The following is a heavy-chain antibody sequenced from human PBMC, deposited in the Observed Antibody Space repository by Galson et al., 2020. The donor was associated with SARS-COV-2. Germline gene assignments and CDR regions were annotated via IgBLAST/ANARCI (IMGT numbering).Heavy chain of an antibody. CDR3: ARDTPNYGMAV. Sequence: SETLSLTCTVSGGSIRGYYWTWIRQPPGKGREWIGNIYYTGSTKYNTALKTRVTISVDTSNNQFSLTLSSVTAADTAMYYCARDTPNYGMAVWGPGTTVPVSS. CDR1: GGSIRGYY. CDR2: IYYTGST. J-gene: IGHJ6*02. V-gene: IGHV4-59*08. D-gene: IGHD2-15*01.